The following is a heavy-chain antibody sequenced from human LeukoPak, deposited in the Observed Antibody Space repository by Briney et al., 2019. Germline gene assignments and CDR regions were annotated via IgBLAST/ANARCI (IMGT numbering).Heavy chain of an antibody. CDR1: GFTFSSYG. CDR2: ISYDGSNK. V-gene: IGHV3-30*18. J-gene: IGHJ4*02. CDR3: AKDGGYDFWSGYGDYFDY. D-gene: IGHD3-3*01. Sequence: GGSLRLSCAASGFTFSSYGMHWVRQAPGKGLEWVAVISYDGSNKYYADSVKGRLTISRDNSKNALYLQMNSLRAEDTAVYYCAKDGGYDFWSGYGDYFDYWGQGTLVTVSS.